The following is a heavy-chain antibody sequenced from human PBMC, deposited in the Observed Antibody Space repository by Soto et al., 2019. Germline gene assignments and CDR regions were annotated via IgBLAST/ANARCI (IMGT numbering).Heavy chain of an antibody. D-gene: IGHD4-17*01. V-gene: IGHV3-48*02. CDR1: GFAFSSYS. Sequence: EVQLVESGGGLVQPGGSLKLSCAASGFAFSSYSMNWVRQAPGKGLEWVSYISGSSRTTSYADSVKGRFTISRDTAKKSLFLQMNSLTDEDTAVYYCARSYNDYGCIDDWGQGALVTVSP. J-gene: IGHJ4*02. CDR3: ARSYNDYGCIDD. CDR2: ISGSSRTT.